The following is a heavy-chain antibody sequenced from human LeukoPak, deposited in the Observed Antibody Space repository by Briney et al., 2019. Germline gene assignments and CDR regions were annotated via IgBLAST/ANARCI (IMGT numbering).Heavy chain of an antibody. Sequence: GGSLRLSCVASGFTVSSNYMSWVRQAPGKGLEWVSIIYSGGSTYYADSVKGRFTISRDNSKNTVYLQMNSLRAEDTAVYHCARGMSLSSDGFWSGYYTDLYYYGMDVWGQGTTVTASS. CDR1: GFTVSSNY. CDR2: IYSGGST. CDR3: ARGMSLSSDGFWSGYYTDLYYYGMDV. V-gene: IGHV3-53*01. J-gene: IGHJ6*02. D-gene: IGHD3-3*01.